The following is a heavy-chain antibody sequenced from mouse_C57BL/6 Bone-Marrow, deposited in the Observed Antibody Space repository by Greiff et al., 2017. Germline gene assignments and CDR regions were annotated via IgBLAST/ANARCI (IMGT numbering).Heavy chain of an antibody. Sequence: VQLQQSGPELVKPGASVKISCKASGYTFTDYYMNWVKQSHGKSLEWIGDINPNNGGTSSNPKLKGKVTLTVDKSSSTAYMELRSLTSEDSAVYYCARDYYGSSWYFDYWGQGTMLTVSA. CDR3: ARDYYGSSWYFDY. CDR1: GYTFTDYY. D-gene: IGHD1-1*01. V-gene: IGHV1-26*01. J-gene: IGHJ2*01. CDR2: INPNNGGT.